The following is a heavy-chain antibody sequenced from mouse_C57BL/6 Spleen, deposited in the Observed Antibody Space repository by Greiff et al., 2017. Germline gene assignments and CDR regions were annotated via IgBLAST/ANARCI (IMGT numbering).Heavy chain of an antibody. CDR2: IYPSDSDT. Sequence: QVQLQQPGAELVRPGSSVKLSCKASGYTFTSYWMDWVKQRPGQGLEWIGNIYPSDSDTHYNQKFKDKATLTVDKSSSTAYMQLSSLTSEDSAVYYCARGGYYGSGGSGYFDYWGQGTTLTVSS. CDR1: GYTFTSYW. J-gene: IGHJ2*01. D-gene: IGHD1-1*01. CDR3: ARGGYYGSGGSGYFDY. V-gene: IGHV1-61*01.